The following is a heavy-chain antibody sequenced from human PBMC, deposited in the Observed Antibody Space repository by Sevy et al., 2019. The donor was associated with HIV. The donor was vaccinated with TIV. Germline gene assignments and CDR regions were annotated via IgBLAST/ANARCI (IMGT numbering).Heavy chain of an antibody. CDR3: ARVALRGSVDPPAPMDV. D-gene: IGHD5-12*01. CDR2: INSNSGDT. CDR1: GYTFSGYN. V-gene: IGHV1-2*06. J-gene: IGHJ6*02. Sequence: ASVKVSCKASGYTFSGYNMHWVRQAPGQGLEWMGRINSNSGDTHFAQKFQGRVTVTSDPSISTVYMEVSSLRFDDTAVYYCARVALRGSVDPPAPMDVWGQGTAVTVSS.